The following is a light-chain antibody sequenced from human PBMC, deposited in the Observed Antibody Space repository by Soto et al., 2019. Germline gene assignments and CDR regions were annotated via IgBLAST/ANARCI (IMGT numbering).Light chain of an antibody. CDR3: QQYDTYWT. J-gene: IGKJ1*01. V-gene: IGKV1-5*01. Sequence: DIQMTQSTSTLSASVGDRVTITCRASQSISSRLAWYQQKPGMAPKVLIYDASTLESGVPSRFGGSGSGTEITISVSDLQPDDFANYFCQQYDTYWTFGQATKVEIK. CDR2: DAS. CDR1: QSISSR.